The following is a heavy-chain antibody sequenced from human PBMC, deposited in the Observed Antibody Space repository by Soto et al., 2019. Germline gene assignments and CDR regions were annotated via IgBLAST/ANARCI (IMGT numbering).Heavy chain of an antibody. Sequence: SVKVSCKASGGTFSSYRFNWVRQARGQGLEWLGGIVPIYRTADYAQKFQGRVTITADESTRTVYMELSSLKSQDTALYYCARDSGAKLSSSWGQGTLVTAPQ. V-gene: IGHV1-69*13. J-gene: IGHJ4*02. CDR1: GGTFSSYR. D-gene: IGHD6-13*01. CDR2: IVPIYRTA. CDR3: ARDSGAKLSSS.